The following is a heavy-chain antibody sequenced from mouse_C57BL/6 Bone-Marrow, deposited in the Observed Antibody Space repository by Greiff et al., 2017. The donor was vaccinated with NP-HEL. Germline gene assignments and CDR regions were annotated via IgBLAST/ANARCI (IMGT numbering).Heavy chain of an antibody. Sequence: DVKLQESGPGLVKPSQSLSLTCSVTGYSITSGYYWNWIRQFPGNKLEWMGYISYDGSNNYNPSLKNRISITRDTSKNQFFLKLNSVTTEDTATYYCARRYYGSSPWFAYWGQGTLVTVSA. D-gene: IGHD1-1*01. V-gene: IGHV3-6*01. CDR2: ISYDGSN. J-gene: IGHJ3*01. CDR3: ARRYYGSSPWFAY. CDR1: GYSITSGYY.